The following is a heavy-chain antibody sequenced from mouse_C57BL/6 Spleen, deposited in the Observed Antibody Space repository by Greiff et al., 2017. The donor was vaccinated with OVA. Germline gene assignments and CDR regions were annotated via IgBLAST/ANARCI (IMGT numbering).Heavy chain of an antibody. V-gene: IGHV1-64*01. Sequence: VQLQQPGAELVKPGASVKLSCKASGYTFTSYWMHWVKQRPGQGLEWIGMIHPNSGSTNYNEKFKSKATLTVDKSSSTAYMQLSSLTSEDSAVYYCARDGTTVGGYFDVWGTGTTVTVSS. CDR1: GYTFTSYW. CDR2: IHPNSGST. D-gene: IGHD1-1*01. CDR3: ARDGTTVGGYFDV. J-gene: IGHJ1*03.